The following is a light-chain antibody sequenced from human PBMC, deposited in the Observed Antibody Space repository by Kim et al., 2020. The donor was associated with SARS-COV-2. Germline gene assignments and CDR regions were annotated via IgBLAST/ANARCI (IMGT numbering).Light chain of an antibody. CDR2: YDN. CDR1: NIGGET. J-gene: IGLJ3*02. Sequence: APGQAGRISWGGDNIGGETVHWYQQRAGQAPVVVIFYDNDRPAGIPGRFSGSNSGNTATLTISRVEAGDEGDYYCQVWDSRRDHVVFGGGTQLTVL. CDR3: QVWDSRRDHVV. V-gene: IGLV3-21*04.